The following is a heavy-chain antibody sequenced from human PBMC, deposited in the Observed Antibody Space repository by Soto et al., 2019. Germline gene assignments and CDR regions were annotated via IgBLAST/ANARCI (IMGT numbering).Heavy chain of an antibody. J-gene: IGHJ4*02. V-gene: IGHV3-15*01. CDR3: VTDVPNDIYPYDY. Sequence: RQPPGKGLEWVGLIKSKADGETTHYAAPVEGRFTISRDDSKSTLSLQMNSPKVEDTAVYYCVTDVPNDIYPYDYWGQGTLVTVSS. D-gene: IGHD3-9*01. CDR2: IKSKADGETT.